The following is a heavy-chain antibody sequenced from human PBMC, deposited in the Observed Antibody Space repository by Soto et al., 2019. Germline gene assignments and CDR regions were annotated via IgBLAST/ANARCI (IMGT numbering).Heavy chain of an antibody. J-gene: IGHJ4*02. CDR3: AKNALGGFDW. Sequence: EQLQESGPGLVKPSGTLSLTCVVSRGSMSTGDWFSWVRQPPGKGLEWIREIYHGGTTHYKPSLRSRVTISLEKSKNQFSLELSFVTAADTAVYYCAKNALGGFDWWGQGTLVTVSS. CDR2: IYHGGTT. V-gene: IGHV4-4*02. CDR1: RGSMSTGDW. D-gene: IGHD1-26*01.